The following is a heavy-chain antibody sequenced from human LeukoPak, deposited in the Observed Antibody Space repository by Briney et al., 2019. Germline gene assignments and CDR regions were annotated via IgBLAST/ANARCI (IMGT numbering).Heavy chain of an antibody. CDR2: IKPDGSEN. J-gene: IGHJ4*02. D-gene: IGHD6-13*01. CDR3: ARDGVIAAAGLFDY. V-gene: IGHV3-7*01. CDR1: GFTFRNYW. Sequence: GGSLRLSCAASGFTFRNYWMSWVRQAPGKGLEWVANIKPDGSENYYVDSVKGRFTTFRDNAKNSLYLQMNSLRAEDTAVYYCARDGVIAAAGLFDYWGQGTLVTVSS.